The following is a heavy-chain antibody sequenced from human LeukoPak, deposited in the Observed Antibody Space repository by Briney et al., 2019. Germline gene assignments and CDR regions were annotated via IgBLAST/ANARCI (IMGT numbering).Heavy chain of an antibody. V-gene: IGHV3-53*01. CDR3: ARIGAGSSRDY. J-gene: IGHJ4*02. CDR2: MYSGGNT. CDR1: GITVSTNY. D-gene: IGHD6-13*01. Sequence: GGSLRLSCAASGITVSTNYMNWVRQAPGKGLEWVSVMYSGGNTYYADSVKGRFTVSRDNAKNSLYLQMNSLRAEDTAVYYCARIGAGSSRDYWGQGTLVTVSS.